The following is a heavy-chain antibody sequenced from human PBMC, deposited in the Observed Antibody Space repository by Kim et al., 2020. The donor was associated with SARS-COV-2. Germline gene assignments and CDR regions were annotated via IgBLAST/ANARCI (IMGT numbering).Heavy chain of an antibody. Sequence: SETLSLTCTVSGGSISSYYWSWIRQPPGKGLEWIGYIYYSGSTNYNPSLKSRVTISVDTSKNQFFLKLSSVTAADTAVYYCARGQGRNYDFWSGYYIHYYYGMDVWGQGTTVTVSS. V-gene: IGHV4-59*01. CDR1: GGSISSYY. J-gene: IGHJ6*02. D-gene: IGHD3-3*01. CDR2: IYYSGST. CDR3: ARGQGRNYDFWSGYYIHYYYGMDV.